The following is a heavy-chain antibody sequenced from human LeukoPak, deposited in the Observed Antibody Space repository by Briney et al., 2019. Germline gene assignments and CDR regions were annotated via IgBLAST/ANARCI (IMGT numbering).Heavy chain of an antibody. CDR1: SGSISSYY. J-gene: IGHJ4*02. D-gene: IGHD5-18*01. V-gene: IGHV4-59*12. CDR3: ARGAPWIQLWLPISGFFDY. Sequence: SETLSLTCTVSSGSISSYYWSWIRQPPGKGLEWIGYIYYSGSTNYNPSLKSRVTISVDTSKNQFSLKLSSVTAADTAVYYCARGAPWIQLWLPISGFFDYWGQGTLVTVSS. CDR2: IYYSGST.